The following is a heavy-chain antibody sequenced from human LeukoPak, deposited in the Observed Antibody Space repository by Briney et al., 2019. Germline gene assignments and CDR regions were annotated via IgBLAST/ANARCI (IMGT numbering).Heavy chain of an antibody. J-gene: IGHJ6*02. V-gene: IGHV4-59*01. Sequence: SETLSLTCTVSGASINSYYWSWMRQPPGKGLEWIGHSFYSGSTNYNPSLKSRVTISVDRSKNEFSLRLNSVTAADTAVYYCASGNWNLDGMDVWGQGTTVTVSS. CDR1: GASINSYY. D-gene: IGHD1-1*01. CDR3: ASGNWNLDGMDV. CDR2: SFYSGST.